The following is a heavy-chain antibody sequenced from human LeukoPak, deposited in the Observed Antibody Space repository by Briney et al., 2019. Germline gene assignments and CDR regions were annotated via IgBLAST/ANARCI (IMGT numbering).Heavy chain of an antibody. CDR1: GGTFSSYA. V-gene: IGHV1-69*13. J-gene: IGHJ6*02. Sequence: SVKVSCKASGGTFSSYAISWVRQAPGQGLEWMGGIILIFGTANYAQKFQGRVTITADESTSTAYMELSSLRSEDTAVYYCARRIAVADYGMDVWGQGTTVAVSS. CDR3: ARRIAVADYGMDV. CDR2: IILIFGTA. D-gene: IGHD6-19*01.